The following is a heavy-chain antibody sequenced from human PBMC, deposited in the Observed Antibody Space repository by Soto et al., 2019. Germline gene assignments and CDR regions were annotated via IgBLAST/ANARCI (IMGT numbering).Heavy chain of an antibody. V-gene: IGHV4-34*01. CDR3: ARKGYRGYGL. D-gene: IGHD5-12*01. Sequence: QVQLQQWGAGLLKPSETLSLTCAVYGGSFSGYYWSWIRQPPGKGLEWIGEINHSGSTNYNPSLKSRVSISVDTSKNQFSLKLGSVTAADTAVYYCARKGYRGYGLWGQGTLVTVSS. J-gene: IGHJ4*02. CDR2: INHSGST. CDR1: GGSFSGYY.